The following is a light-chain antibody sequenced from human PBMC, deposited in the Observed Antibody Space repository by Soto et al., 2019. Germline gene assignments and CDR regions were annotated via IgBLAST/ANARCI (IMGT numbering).Light chain of an antibody. J-gene: IGKJ1*01. CDR1: QGISTW. V-gene: IGKV1-5*01. CDR3: QQYSSYSRT. Sequence: DIQMTQSPYTLSASVGDRVTITCRASQGISTWLAWYQQKPGTAPKLLIYDASSLESGVPSRFSGSGSGTEFTLTISSLQPYDYATYYCQQYSSYSRTFGQGTKMDIK. CDR2: DAS.